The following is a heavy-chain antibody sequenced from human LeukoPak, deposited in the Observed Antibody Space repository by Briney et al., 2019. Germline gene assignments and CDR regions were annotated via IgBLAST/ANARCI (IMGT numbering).Heavy chain of an antibody. J-gene: IGHJ4*02. CDR1: GGSISRYY. CDR3: ARGVTTVTTSFFDY. V-gene: IGHV4-4*07. Sequence: PSETLSLTCTVPGGSISRYYWSWIRQPAGKGLEWIGRIYTSGGTNYNPSLKSRVNMKVDTSKNQFSLTLSSVTAADTAVYYCARGVTTVTTSFFDYWGQGTLVTVSS. D-gene: IGHD4-17*01. CDR2: IYTSGGT.